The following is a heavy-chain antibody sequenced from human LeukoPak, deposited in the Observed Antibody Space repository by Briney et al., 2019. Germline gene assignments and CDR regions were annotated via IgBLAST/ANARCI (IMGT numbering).Heavy chain of an antibody. Sequence: GGSLRLSCAASGFTFNNAWMSWVRQAPGKGLEWVGRIKSKTDGGTTDYAAPVKGRFTISRDDSKNTLYLQMNSLKTEDTAVYYCTTNFYGSGPLDYWGQGTLVTVSS. J-gene: IGHJ4*02. CDR2: IKSKTDGGTT. CDR3: TTNFYGSGPLDY. V-gene: IGHV3-15*01. CDR1: GFTFNNAW. D-gene: IGHD3-10*01.